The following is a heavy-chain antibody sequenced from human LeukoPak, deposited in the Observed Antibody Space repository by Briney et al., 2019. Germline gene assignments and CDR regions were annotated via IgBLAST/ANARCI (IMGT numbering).Heavy chain of an antibody. CDR2: ISGSGGST. V-gene: IGHV3-23*01. J-gene: IGHJ4*02. CDR3: ATTIAVAGTSFGPFDY. Sequence: GGSLRLSCAASGFTFSSYAMSWVRQAPGKGLEWVSAISGSGGSTYYAGSVKGRFTISRDNSKNTLYLQMNSLRAEDTAVYYCATTIAVAGTSFGPFDYWGQRTLVTVSS. D-gene: IGHD6-19*01. CDR1: GFTFSSYA.